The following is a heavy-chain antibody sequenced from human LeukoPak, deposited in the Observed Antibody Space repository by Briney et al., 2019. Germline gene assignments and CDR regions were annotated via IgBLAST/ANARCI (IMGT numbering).Heavy chain of an antibody. CDR2: IIPIFGTA. J-gene: IGHJ3*02. V-gene: IGHV1-69*13. CDR1: GGTFSSYA. Sequence: SVKVSCKASGGTFSSYAISWVRQAPGQGLEWMGGIIPIFGTANYAQKFQGRVTITADESTSTAYMELSSLRSEGTAVYYCARDHLLAYCGGDCLGAFDIWGQGTMVTVSS. CDR3: ARDHLLAYCGGDCLGAFDI. D-gene: IGHD2-21*02.